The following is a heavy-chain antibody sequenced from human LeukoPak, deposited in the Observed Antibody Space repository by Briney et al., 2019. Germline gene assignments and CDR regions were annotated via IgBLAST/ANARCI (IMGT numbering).Heavy chain of an antibody. Sequence: SETLSLTCTVSGGSISSYYWSWIRQPPGKGLEGIGYIYYSGSTDYNPSLKSRVTISVDTSKNQFPLKLSSVTAADTAVYYCARHKLGYGSDWFDPWGQGTLVTVSS. CDR2: IYYSGST. J-gene: IGHJ5*02. CDR3: ARHKLGYGSDWFDP. V-gene: IGHV4-59*08. CDR1: GGSISSYY. D-gene: IGHD4-17*01.